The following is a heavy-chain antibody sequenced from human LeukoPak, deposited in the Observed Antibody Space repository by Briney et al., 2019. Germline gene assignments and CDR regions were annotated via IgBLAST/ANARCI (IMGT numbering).Heavy chain of an antibody. CDR3: ARFSGGSYSREGAFDI. J-gene: IGHJ3*02. D-gene: IGHD1-26*01. CDR1: GFTFSSYA. Sequence: GESLRLSCAASGFTFSSYAMHWVRQAPGKGLEWVAVISYDGSNKYYADSAKGRFTISRDNPKNTLYLQMNSLRAEDTAVYYCARFSGGSYSREGAFDIWGQGTMVTVSS. CDR2: ISYDGSNK. V-gene: IGHV3-30*04.